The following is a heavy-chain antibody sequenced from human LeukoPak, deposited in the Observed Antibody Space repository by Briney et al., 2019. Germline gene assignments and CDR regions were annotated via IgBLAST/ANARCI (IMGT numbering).Heavy chain of an antibody. Sequence: GRSLRLSCAASGFTFDDYAMHWVRQAPGKGLEWVSGISWNSGSIGYADSVKGRFTISRDNAKNSLYLQMNSLRAEDTALYYCVNSKSDDYGDSLGMDVWGQGTTVTVSS. V-gene: IGHV3-9*01. D-gene: IGHD4-17*01. J-gene: IGHJ6*02. CDR2: ISWNSGSI. CDR3: VNSKSDDYGDSLGMDV. CDR1: GFTFDDYA.